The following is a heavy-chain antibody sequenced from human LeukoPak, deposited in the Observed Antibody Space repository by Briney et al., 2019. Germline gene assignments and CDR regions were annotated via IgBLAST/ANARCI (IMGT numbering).Heavy chain of an antibody. J-gene: IGHJ4*02. Sequence: SATLSLTCTVSGASITTDSYYWSWIRQPPGKGLEWIGYIYHSGGTSYNPSLKSRVTISVDTSKNQFSLKLSSVTAADTAVYYCARVRDGYNTLDYWGQGTLVTVSS. V-gene: IGHV4-61*01. CDR2: IYHSGGT. D-gene: IGHD5-24*01. CDR1: GASITTDSYY. CDR3: ARVRDGYNTLDY.